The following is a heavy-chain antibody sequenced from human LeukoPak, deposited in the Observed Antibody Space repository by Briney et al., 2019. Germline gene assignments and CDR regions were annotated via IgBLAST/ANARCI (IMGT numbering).Heavy chain of an antibody. J-gene: IGHJ6*03. V-gene: IGHV1-8*03. CDR3: ARVGYCSGGSCHGYYYYMDV. Sequence: ASVKVSCKASGYTFTSYDINWVRQATGQGLEWMGWMNPNSGNTGYAQKFQGRVTITRNTSISTAYMELSSLRSEDTAVYYCARVGYCSGGSCHGYYYYMDVWGKGTTVTISS. CDR2: MNPNSGNT. CDR1: GYTFTSYD. D-gene: IGHD2-15*01.